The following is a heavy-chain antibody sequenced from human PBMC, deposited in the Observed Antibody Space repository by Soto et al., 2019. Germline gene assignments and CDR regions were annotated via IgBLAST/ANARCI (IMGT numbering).Heavy chain of an antibody. D-gene: IGHD2-15*01. V-gene: IGHV1-18*01. Sequence: ASVKVSCKASGYTFTSYGISWVRQAPGQGLEWMGWISAYNGNTNYAQKLQGRVTMTTDTSTSTAYMELRSLRSDDTAVYYCARDEYCSGGSCGPGAFDIWGQGTMVTVSS. CDR2: ISAYNGNT. J-gene: IGHJ3*02. CDR3: ARDEYCSGGSCGPGAFDI. CDR1: GYTFTSYG.